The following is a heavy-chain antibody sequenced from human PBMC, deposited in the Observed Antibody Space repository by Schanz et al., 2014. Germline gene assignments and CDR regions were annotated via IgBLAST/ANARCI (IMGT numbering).Heavy chain of an antibody. CDR1: TFTFSSDW. CDR2: IKEDGSVK. CDR3: AKGRFGELSAFDI. D-gene: IGHD3-10*01. Sequence: EVQLLESGGGLVQPGGSLRLSCAASTFTFSSDWMSGVRQAPGKGLEWVANIKEDGSVKDYVDSVKGRFTISRDNAKNSLYLQMTSLRAEDTAVYYCAKGRFGELSAFDIWGQGTMVTVSS. V-gene: IGHV3-7*02. J-gene: IGHJ3*02.